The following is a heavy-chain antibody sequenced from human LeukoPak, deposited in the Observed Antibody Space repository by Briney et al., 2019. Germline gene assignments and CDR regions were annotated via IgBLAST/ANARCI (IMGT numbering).Heavy chain of an antibody. CDR3: ARERSSSSEGYYYYMDV. V-gene: IGHV4-30-2*01. CDR1: GGSISSGGYY. CDR2: IYHSGST. Sequence: PSQTLSLTCTVSGGSISSGGYYWSWIRQPPGKGLEWIGYIYHSGSTYYNPSLKSRVTISVDRSKNQFSLKLSSVTAADTAVYYCARERSSSSEGYYYYMDVWGKGTTVTVSS. J-gene: IGHJ6*03. D-gene: IGHD6-6*01.